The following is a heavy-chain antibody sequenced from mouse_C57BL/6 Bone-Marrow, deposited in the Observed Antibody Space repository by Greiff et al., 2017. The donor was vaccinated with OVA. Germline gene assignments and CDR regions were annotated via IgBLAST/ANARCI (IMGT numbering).Heavy chain of an antibody. CDR1: GFSLTSYA. CDR2: IWTGGGT. V-gene: IGHV2-9-1*01. J-gene: IGHJ4*01. Sequence: VKVVESGPGLVAPSQSLSITCTVSGFSLTSYAISWVRQPPGQGLEWLGVIWTGGGTHYNSALKSRLSISKDNSKSQVFLKMNSLQTDDTARYYCARKWKGDFYAMDYWGQGTSVTVSS. CDR3: ARKWKGDFYAMDY. D-gene: IGHD3-3*01.